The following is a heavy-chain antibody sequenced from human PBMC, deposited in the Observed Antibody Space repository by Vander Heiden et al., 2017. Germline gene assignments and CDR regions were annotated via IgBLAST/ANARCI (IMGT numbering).Heavy chain of an antibody. CDR1: GGSFSGYY. V-gene: IGHV4-34*01. Sequence: QVQLQQWGAGLLKPSETLSLTCAVYGGSFSGYYWSWIRQPPGKGLEWIGEINHSGSTNYNPSLKSRVTISVDTSKNQFSLKLSSVTAADTAVYYCARGRSYYDFWSGNHYWGQGTLVTVSS. CDR2: INHSGST. J-gene: IGHJ4*02. D-gene: IGHD3-3*01. CDR3: ARGRSYYDFWSGNHY.